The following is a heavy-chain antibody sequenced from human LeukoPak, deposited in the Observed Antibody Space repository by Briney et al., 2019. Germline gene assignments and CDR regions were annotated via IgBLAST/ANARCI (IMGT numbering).Heavy chain of an antibody. CDR1: GFTFSSYW. CDR3: AGSASHNWFDP. J-gene: IGHJ5*02. CDR2: INSDGSST. D-gene: IGHD2-2*01. V-gene: IGHV3-74*01. Sequence: PGGSLRLSCAASGFTFSSYWMHWVRHVPGKGLEWVSRINSDGSSTSYADSVKGRFTISRDNAKNTLYLQMNSLRVEDTAVYYCAGSASHNWFDPWGQGTLVTVSS.